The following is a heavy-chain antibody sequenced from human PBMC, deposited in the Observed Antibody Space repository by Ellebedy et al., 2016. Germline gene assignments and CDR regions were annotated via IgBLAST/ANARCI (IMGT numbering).Heavy chain of an antibody. V-gene: IGHV3-48*02. J-gene: IGHJ4*02. Sequence: GGSLRLSXTASGFTFSAHTMNWVRQPPGKGLEWISYINSGGIRTDYADSVKGRFSISRDNAKNSLYLQMNSLRDEDTAVYYCARVPAGQWQTPYLDSWGQGTPVTVSS. CDR2: INSGGIRT. CDR3: ARVPAGQWQTPYLDS. D-gene: IGHD6-19*01. CDR1: GFTFSAHT.